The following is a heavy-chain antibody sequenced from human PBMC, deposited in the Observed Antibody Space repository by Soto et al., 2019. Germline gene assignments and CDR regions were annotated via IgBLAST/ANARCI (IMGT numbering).Heavy chain of an antibody. Sequence: QAQLVQSGGEVQKPGASVKVSCRASGYTFTSYGYAWVRQAPGQGLEWMGRISAYNGDTNYAQKFQDRATLTTDTSTTTAHMELRNLGSDDTAVYYCARSGAYCTSITCLFDSFWGLGTLVTVSS. V-gene: IGHV1-18*01. CDR1: GYTFTSYG. CDR3: ARSGAYCTSITCLFDSF. D-gene: IGHD2-8*01. J-gene: IGHJ4*02. CDR2: ISAYNGDT.